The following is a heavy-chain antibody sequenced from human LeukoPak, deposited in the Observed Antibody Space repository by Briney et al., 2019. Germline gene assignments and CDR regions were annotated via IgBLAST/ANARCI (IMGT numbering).Heavy chain of an antibody. Sequence: GGSLRLSCAASGFTFSEYAMHWVRQAPGKGLEWVAVISYDGRQKYYGDSVKGRFTISRDNPKNTLYLQMNSLRDDGTAVYYCARVFLERLTSGYFDNWGQGTLVTVSP. D-gene: IGHD3-3*01. CDR2: ISYDGRQK. CDR3: ARVFLERLTSGYFDN. J-gene: IGHJ4*02. CDR1: GFTFSEYA. V-gene: IGHV3-30-3*01.